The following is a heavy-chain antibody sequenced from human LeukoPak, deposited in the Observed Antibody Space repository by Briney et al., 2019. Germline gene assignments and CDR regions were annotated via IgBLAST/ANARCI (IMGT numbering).Heavy chain of an antibody. Sequence: PGGSLRLSCVASGFTLSHYGMHWVRQAPGKGLELVALIWSDGSKTSYAVSVKGRFTISRDISRNTLYLQMNSLRAEYTAVYYCARDAYTTAFYWYFDLWGRGTLVTVSS. CDR1: GFTLSHYG. V-gene: IGHV3-33*01. CDR3: ARDAYTTAFYWYFDL. CDR2: IWSDGSKT. D-gene: IGHD3-16*01. J-gene: IGHJ2*01.